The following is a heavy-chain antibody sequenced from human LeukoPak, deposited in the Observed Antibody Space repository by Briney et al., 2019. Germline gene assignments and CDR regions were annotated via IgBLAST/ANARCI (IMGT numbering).Heavy chain of an antibody. CDR3: ARDQDRGYDFSFDY. Sequence: ASVKVSCKASGNIFTTYARNWVRQAPGQGLEWMGWINTNTGDPTYAQGFTGRFVFSLDTSVNTAYLQISSLKAEDTAVYYCARDQDRGYDFSFDYWGQGSLVTVSS. CDR1: GNIFTTYA. D-gene: IGHD5-12*01. J-gene: IGHJ4*02. V-gene: IGHV7-4-1*02. CDR2: INTNTGDP.